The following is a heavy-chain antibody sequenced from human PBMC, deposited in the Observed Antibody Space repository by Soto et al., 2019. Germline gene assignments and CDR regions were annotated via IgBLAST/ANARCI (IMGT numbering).Heavy chain of an antibody. CDR1: GGSISSGGYY. CDR2: IHYSGST. J-gene: IGHJ6*02. CDR3: ATESGYGSGSYKGRYGMDV. V-gene: IGHV4-31*03. D-gene: IGHD3-10*01. Sequence: QVQLQESGPGLVKPSQTLSLTCTVSGGSISSGGYYWSWIRQHPGKGLEWIGYIHYSGSTYYNPSLKSRVTLSVDTSKNQFSLKLSSVTAADTAVYYCATESGYGSGSYKGRYGMDVWGQGTTVTVSS.